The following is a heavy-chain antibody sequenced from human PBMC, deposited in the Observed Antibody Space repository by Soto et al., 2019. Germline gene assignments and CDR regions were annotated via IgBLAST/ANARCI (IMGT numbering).Heavy chain of an antibody. Sequence: QVHLQESGPGLVKPSETLSLFCNVSGGSMRNNYCSWIRQAPGKGLEWIGYVFYPGSTNYNPSLKSRVTISVDTSKKYFSLRLSSVTAADTAVYYCARSLTVTRFDQWGQGTRVIVS. V-gene: IGHV4-59*01. CDR3: ARSLTVTRFDQ. CDR2: VFYPGST. CDR1: GGSMRNNY. D-gene: IGHD4-17*01. J-gene: IGHJ4*02.